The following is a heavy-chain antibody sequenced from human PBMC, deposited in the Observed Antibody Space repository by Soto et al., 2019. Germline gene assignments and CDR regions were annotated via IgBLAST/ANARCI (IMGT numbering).Heavy chain of an antibody. D-gene: IGHD6-13*01. CDR1: GFTFSSYG. Sequence: PGGSLRLSCAASGFTFSSYGMHWVRQAPGKGLEWVAVISYDGSSKYYADSVKGRFTISRDNSKNTLYLQMNSLRAEDTAVYYCAKDLLYSSSWYYYYYGMDVWGQGTTVTVSS. J-gene: IGHJ6*02. CDR2: ISYDGSSK. V-gene: IGHV3-30*18. CDR3: AKDLLYSSSWYYYYYGMDV.